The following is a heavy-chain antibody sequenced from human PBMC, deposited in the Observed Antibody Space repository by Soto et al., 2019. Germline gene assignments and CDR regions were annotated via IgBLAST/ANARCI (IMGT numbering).Heavy chain of an antibody. Sequence: PETLSLTCAVYGWSFSGHCWSWIRQPPGKGLEWIGEINHSGGTSYNPSLKSRVTISVDTSKSQVSLKLTSVTAADRAVYYCARGSVNTVDSSGFYEYWGQATPVTVS. D-gene: IGHD3-22*01. CDR1: GWSFSGHC. CDR3: ARGSVNTVDSSGFYEY. V-gene: IGHV4-34*01. J-gene: IGHJ4*02. CDR2: INHSGGT.